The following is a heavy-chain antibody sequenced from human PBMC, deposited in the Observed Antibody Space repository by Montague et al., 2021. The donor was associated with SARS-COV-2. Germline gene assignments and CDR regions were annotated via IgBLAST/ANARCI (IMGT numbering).Heavy chain of an antibody. D-gene: IGHD5-12*01. CDR2: IYYCGST. J-gene: IGHJ4*02. CDR1: GGSISNYH. CDR3: ARDRNDGYDRFFDY. V-gene: IGHV4-59*12. Sequence: SETLSLTCTVSGGSISNYHWNWIRQPPGKGLEWIAYIYYCGSTNYNPSLQSRVTISVDTSRNQFSLRLTSVTAADTAIYFCARDRNDGYDRFFDYWGQGTLVTVSS.